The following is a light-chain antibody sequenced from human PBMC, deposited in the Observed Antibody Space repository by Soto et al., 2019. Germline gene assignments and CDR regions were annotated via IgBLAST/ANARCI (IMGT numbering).Light chain of an antibody. CDR3: QQYGSSPIT. CDR2: GAS. V-gene: IGKV3-20*01. Sequence: EIVLTQSPGTLSLSPGERATLSCRASQSITNNYLAWYQQKPGQAPRLLIYGASSRVTGIPDRFSGSGSGTDCNLTISRLEPEDFAVYYCQQYGSSPITFGQGTRLEMK. CDR1: QSITNNY. J-gene: IGKJ5*01.